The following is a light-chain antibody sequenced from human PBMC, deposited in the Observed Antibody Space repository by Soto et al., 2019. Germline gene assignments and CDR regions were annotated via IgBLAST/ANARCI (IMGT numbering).Light chain of an antibody. V-gene: IGLV2-14*01. CDR2: EVS. J-gene: IGLJ1*01. CDR3: ISYTSDDVRYV. Sequence: QSVLTQPASVSGTPGQSITISCTGSNSDVGIYDFVSWYQHHPGRGPKLIVSEVSHRPSGVSNRFSGSKSGNTASLTISGLQSEDEADYYCISYTSDDVRYVFGTGTKVTVL. CDR1: NSDVGIYDF.